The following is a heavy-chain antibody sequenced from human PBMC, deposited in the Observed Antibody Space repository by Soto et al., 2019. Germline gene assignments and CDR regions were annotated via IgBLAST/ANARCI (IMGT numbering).Heavy chain of an antibody. Sequence: SETLSLTCTVSGGSISSYYWSWIRQPPGKGLEWIGYIFYSGNTNYNPSLKSRVTISVDTPKNQFSLRLRSVTAADTAVYYCAGGLYGDYLDYWGQGTLVTVSS. D-gene: IGHD4-17*01. J-gene: IGHJ4*02. CDR2: IFYSGNT. CDR3: AGGLYGDYLDY. V-gene: IGHV4-59*01. CDR1: GGSISSYY.